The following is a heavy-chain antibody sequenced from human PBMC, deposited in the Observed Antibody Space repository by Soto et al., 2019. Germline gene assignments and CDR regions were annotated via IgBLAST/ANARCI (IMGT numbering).Heavy chain of an antibody. V-gene: IGHV3-33*01. CDR2: IWYDGSNK. Sequence: QVQLVESGGGVVQPGRSLRLSCAASGFTFSSYGMHWVRQAPGKGLEWVAVIWYDGSNKYYEDSVKGRFTISRDNSKNTLYLQMNSLRAEDTAVYYCARDGDGWYSSSWLDYWGQGTLVTVSS. J-gene: IGHJ4*02. CDR1: GFTFSSYG. D-gene: IGHD6-13*01. CDR3: ARDGDGWYSSSWLDY.